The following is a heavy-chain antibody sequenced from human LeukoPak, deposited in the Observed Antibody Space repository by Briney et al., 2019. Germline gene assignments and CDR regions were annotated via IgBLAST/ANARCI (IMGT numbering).Heavy chain of an antibody. CDR1: GYTFTGYY. V-gene: IGHV1-2*02. Sequence: ASVTVSCKASGYTFTGYYMHWVRQAPGQGLEWMGWINPNSGGTNYAQKFQGRVTMTRDTSISTAYMELSRLRSDDTAVYYCAREGGEQWLVDIWGQGTMVTVSS. CDR2: INPNSGGT. CDR3: AREGGEQWLVDI. D-gene: IGHD6-19*01. J-gene: IGHJ3*02.